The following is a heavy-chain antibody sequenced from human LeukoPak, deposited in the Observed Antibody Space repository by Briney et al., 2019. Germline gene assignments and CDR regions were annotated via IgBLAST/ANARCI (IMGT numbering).Heavy chain of an antibody. CDR1: GFTFSRHS. Sequence: GGSLRLSCAASGFTFSRHSMNWVRQAPGKGLEWVSSISSSIIYIYYADSVKGRFTISRDNAKNSLCLQMNNLRAEDTAVYYCARDIGHGSGSYSDYWGQGTLVTVSS. J-gene: IGHJ4*02. D-gene: IGHD3-10*01. V-gene: IGHV3-21*01. CDR2: ISSSIIYI. CDR3: ARDIGHGSGSYSDY.